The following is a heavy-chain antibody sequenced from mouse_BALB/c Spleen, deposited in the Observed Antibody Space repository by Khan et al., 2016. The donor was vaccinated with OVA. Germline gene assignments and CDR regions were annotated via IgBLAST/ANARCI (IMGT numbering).Heavy chain of an antibody. D-gene: IGHD4-1*01. V-gene: IGHV14-3*02. CDR1: GFNIKDTH. CDR2: IDPANDNS. J-gene: IGHJ2*01. CDR3: ATGGTGDYFDY. Sequence: VQLQQSGAELVKPGASVKLSCTASGFNIKDTHMHWVKQRPEQGLEWIGRIDPANDNSKYDPRFQGKATITADTSSNTAYLHLSSLTSEDTAVYYCATGGTGDYFDYWGQGTTLTVSS.